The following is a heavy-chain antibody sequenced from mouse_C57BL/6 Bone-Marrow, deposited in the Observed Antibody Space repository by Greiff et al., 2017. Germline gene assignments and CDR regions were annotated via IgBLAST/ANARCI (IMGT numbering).Heavy chain of an antibody. CDR3: ARRAFPTVVARGYYYAMDC. V-gene: IGHV1-82*01. Sequence: QVQLQQSGPELVKPGASVKISCKASGYAFSSSWMNWVKQRPGKGLEWIGRIYPGDGDTNYNGKFKGKATLTADKSSSTAYMQLSSLTSEDSAVYFCARRAFPTVVARGYYYAMDCWVKEPQSPSPQ. CDR2: IYPGDGDT. CDR1: GYAFSSSW. D-gene: IGHD1-1*01. J-gene: IGHJ4*01.